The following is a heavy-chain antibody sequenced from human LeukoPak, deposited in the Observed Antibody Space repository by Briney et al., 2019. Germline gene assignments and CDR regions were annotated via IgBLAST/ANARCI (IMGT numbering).Heavy chain of an antibody. V-gene: IGHV4-59*01. CDR1: GGSISSYY. Sequence: SETLSLTCTVSGGSISSYYWSWIRQPPGRGLEWIGYIYYSGSTNYNPSLKSRVTISVDTSKNQFSLKLSSVTAADTAVYYCARAPYGGNLYYFDYWGQGTQVTVSS. D-gene: IGHD4-23*01. CDR2: IYYSGST. CDR3: ARAPYGGNLYYFDY. J-gene: IGHJ4*02.